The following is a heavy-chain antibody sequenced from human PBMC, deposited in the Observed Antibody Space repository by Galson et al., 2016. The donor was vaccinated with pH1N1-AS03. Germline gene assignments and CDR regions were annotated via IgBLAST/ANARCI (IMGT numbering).Heavy chain of an antibody. CDR2: IPYDGNNK. J-gene: IGHJ6*02. CDR1: GFSFSSYG. Sequence: SLRLSCAASGFSFSSYGMHWARQAPGKGLEWVAFIPYDGNNKYYSDSVKGRFTISRDNSKNTVYLQMNSLRAEDTAVYYCAKDHSNFYGMDVWSQGTTVTVSS. D-gene: IGHD4-11*01. V-gene: IGHV3-30*02. CDR3: AKDHSNFYGMDV.